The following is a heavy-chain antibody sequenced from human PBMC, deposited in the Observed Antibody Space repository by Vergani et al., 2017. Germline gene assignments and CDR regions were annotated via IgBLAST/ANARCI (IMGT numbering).Heavy chain of an antibody. CDR1: GFTFSSYG. Sequence: QVQLVESGGGVVQPGRSLRLSCAASGFTFSSYGMHWVRQAPGKGLEWVAVIWYDGSNKYYADSVKGRFTISRDNSKNTLYLQMNSLRAEDTAVYYCARAREFSGGDCLFSGAFDIWGQGTMVTVSS. D-gene: IGHD2-21*02. J-gene: IGHJ3*02. CDR2: IWYDGSNK. CDR3: ARAREFSGGDCLFSGAFDI. V-gene: IGHV3-33*01.